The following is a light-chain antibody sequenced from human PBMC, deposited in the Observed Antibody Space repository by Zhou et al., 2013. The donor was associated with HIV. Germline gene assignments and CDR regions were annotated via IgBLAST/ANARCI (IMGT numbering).Light chain of an antibody. CDR3: QQSYSFPYT. Sequence: DIQMTQSPSSLSASVGDRVTITCQASQDISNYLNWYQQKPGKAPKLLIYKASSLESGVPSRFSGSGSGTDFTLTITSLQPEDFAAYHCQQSYSFPYTFGQGTKLEI. V-gene: IGKV1-39*01. J-gene: IGKJ2*01. CDR2: KAS. CDR1: QDISNY.